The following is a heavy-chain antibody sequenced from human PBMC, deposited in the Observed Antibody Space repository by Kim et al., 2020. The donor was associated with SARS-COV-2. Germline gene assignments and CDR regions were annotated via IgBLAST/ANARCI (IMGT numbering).Heavy chain of an antibody. Sequence: GGSLRLSCAASGFTFSSYCMHWVRQAPGKGLEWVSVISYDGSNKYYADSVKGRFTISRDNTKNTLYLQMNSLRAEDTAVYYCAKDARFNYYGWGIPMYGMDVWGQGTTVTVSS. CDR1: GFTFSSYC. CDR2: ISYDGSNK. D-gene: IGHD3-10*01. J-gene: IGHJ6*02. CDR3: AKDARFNYYGWGIPMYGMDV. V-gene: IGHV3-30*18.